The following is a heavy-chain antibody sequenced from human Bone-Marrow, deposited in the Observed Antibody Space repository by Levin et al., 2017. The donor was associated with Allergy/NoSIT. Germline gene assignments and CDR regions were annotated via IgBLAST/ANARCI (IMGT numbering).Heavy chain of an antibody. CDR3: AKDLIPFYGSGSYKGGGDYFDY. J-gene: IGHJ4*02. D-gene: IGHD3-10*01. CDR1: GFTFSSYA. V-gene: IGHV3-23*01. Sequence: GGSLRLSCAASGFTFSSYAMSWVRQAPGKGLEWVSAISGSGGSTYYADSVKGRFTISRDNSKNTLYLQMNSLRAEDTAVYYCAKDLIPFYGSGSYKGGGDYFDYWGQGTLVTVSS. CDR2: ISGSGGST.